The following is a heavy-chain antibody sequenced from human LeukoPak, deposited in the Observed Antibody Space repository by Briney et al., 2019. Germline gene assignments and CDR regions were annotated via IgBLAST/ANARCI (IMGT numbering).Heavy chain of an antibody. J-gene: IGHJ5*02. CDR3: SIAVVVGAASHNSFDP. CDR1: GGSISSGGYS. D-gene: IGHD2-15*01. Sequence: NPSETLSLTCTVSGGSISSGGYSWSWIRQHPGKGLEWIGYIYYSGSTYYNPSLNSRLTMSVATSKNQSSLKPSCVTAADTAGYYCSIAVVVGAASHNSFDPWGQGTLVTVSS. V-gene: IGHV4-31*03. CDR2: IYYSGST.